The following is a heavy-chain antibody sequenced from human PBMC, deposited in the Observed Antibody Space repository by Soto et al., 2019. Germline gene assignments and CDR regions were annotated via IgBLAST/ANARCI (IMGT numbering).Heavy chain of an antibody. Sequence: SETLSLTCSVSGGSVRTGSYHWSWIRQPPGKGLEWIGFIPNNGSPDYNPSPKSRVVVSINRSKNQFSLKVNSVTAADTAVDFCARIGWGGDSWGQGTLVTVSS. V-gene: IGHV4-61*01. J-gene: IGHJ4*02. CDR1: GGSVRTGSYH. CDR3: ARIGWGGDS. CDR2: IPNNGSP. D-gene: IGHD7-27*01.